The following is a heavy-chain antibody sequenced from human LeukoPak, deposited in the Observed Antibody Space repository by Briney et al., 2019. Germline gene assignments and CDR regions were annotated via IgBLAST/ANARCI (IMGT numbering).Heavy chain of an antibody. CDR3: ARHHIVGDSISAFDI. V-gene: IGHV5-51*01. CDR2: IYPGDSDT. D-gene: IGHD1-26*01. CDR1: GYSFSTYW. J-gene: IGHJ3*02. Sequence: GESLKISCKGSGYSFSTYWIAWMRQMPGKGLEWMGIIYPGDSDTRYSPSFQGQVTISADKSITTAYLQWSSLKASDTDMYYCARHHIVGDSISAFDIWGQGIMVTVSS.